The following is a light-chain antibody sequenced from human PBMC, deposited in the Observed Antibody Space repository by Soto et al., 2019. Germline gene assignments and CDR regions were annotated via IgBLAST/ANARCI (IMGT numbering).Light chain of an antibody. V-gene: IGKV3-20*01. CDR3: QQEGSRT. CDR1: QSVSSSY. Sequence: EIVLTQSPGTLSLSPGERATLSCRASQSVSSSYLAWYQQKPGQAPRLLIYGASSRATGIPDRFSGSGSGTDFTLTISRLEPEDFAVYYCQQEGSRTFCQGTKVDIK. CDR2: GAS. J-gene: IGKJ1*01.